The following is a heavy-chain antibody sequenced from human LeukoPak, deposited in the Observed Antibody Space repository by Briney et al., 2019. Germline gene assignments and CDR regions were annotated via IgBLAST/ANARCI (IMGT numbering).Heavy chain of an antibody. CDR1: GFTFSSYG. J-gene: IGHJ4*02. D-gene: IGHD3-22*01. CDR2: ISYDGSNK. Sequence: GGSLRLSCAASGFTFSSYGMHWVRQAPGKGLEWVAVISYDGSNKYYADSVKGRFTISRDNSKNTLYLQMNSLRAEDTAVYYCAKEGDYYYDSSGYYWGQGTLVTVSS. CDR3: AKEGDYYYDSSGYY. V-gene: IGHV3-30*18.